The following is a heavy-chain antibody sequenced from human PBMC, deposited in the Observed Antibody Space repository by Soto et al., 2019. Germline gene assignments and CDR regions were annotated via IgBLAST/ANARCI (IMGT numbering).Heavy chain of an antibody. CDR1: GFSLTSPGMC. D-gene: IGHD1-20*01. V-gene: IGHV2-70*13. J-gene: IGHJ6*02. CDR2: IERDDDDK. CDR3: ARYIRGPSRFNGMDV. Sequence: SGPTLVNPTETLTLTCTFSGFSLTSPGMCVSWIRQSPGKALEWLALIERDDDDKYYSTSLKTRLTISKDTRKNQVVLTMANMETADTATHYCARYIRGPSRFNGMDVWGQGTTVTVSS.